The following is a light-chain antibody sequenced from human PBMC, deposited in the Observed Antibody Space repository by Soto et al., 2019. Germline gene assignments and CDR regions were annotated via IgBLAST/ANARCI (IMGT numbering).Light chain of an antibody. V-gene: IGKV1-17*03. CDR2: AAS. CDR1: QGIRNY. Sequence: DIPMTQSPSAMSASVGDRVTITCRASQGIRNYLAWFQQKPGKVAKRLIYAASSLQSGVPSRFSGSGSWTEFTLTISSLQPEDFATYYCLQHNSYPRYTFGQGTKLEIK. CDR3: LQHNSYPRYT. J-gene: IGKJ2*01.